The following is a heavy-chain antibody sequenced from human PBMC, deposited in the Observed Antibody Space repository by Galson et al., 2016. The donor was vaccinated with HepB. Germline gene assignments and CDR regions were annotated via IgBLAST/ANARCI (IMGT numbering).Heavy chain of an antibody. J-gene: IGHJ4*02. Sequence: SLRLSCAASGFTFNSYGMHWVRQAPGKGLEWVAVISYDGSNKNYAGSVKGRFTISRDNSKNTLYLQMNSLRTEDTALYYCAKAPRGWFGEGGGYFDCWGQGTLVTVSS. CDR1: GFTFNSYG. V-gene: IGHV3-30*18. CDR3: AKAPRGWFGEGGGYFDC. CDR2: ISYDGSNK. D-gene: IGHD3-10*01.